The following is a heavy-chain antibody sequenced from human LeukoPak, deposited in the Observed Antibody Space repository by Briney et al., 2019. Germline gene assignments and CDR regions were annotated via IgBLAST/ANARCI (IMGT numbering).Heavy chain of an antibody. J-gene: IGHJ3*02. CDR1: GFTFSSYS. D-gene: IGHD4-17*01. V-gene: IGHV3-21*04. CDR3: ANSYGDYGAGAFDI. CDR2: ISSSSSYI. Sequence: GGSLRLSCAASGFTFSSYSMNWVRQAPGKGLEWVSSISSSSSYIYYADSVKGRFTISRDNAKNSLYLQMNSLRAEDTAVYYCANSYGDYGAGAFDIWGQGTMVTVSS.